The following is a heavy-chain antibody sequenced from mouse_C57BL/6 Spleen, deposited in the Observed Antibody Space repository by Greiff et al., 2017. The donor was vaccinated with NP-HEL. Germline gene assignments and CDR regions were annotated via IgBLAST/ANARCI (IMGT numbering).Heavy chain of an antibody. Sequence: EVQLQQSGPELVKPGASVKISCKASGYTFTDYYMNWVKQSHGKSLEWIGDINPNNGGTSYNQKFKGKATLTVDKSSSTAYMQLRSLTSEASAVFYCARLLRYRYFDVWGKGTTVTVSS. CDR3: ARLLRYRYFDV. CDR1: GYTFTDYY. J-gene: IGHJ1*03. D-gene: IGHD1-1*01. V-gene: IGHV1-26*01. CDR2: INPNNGGT.